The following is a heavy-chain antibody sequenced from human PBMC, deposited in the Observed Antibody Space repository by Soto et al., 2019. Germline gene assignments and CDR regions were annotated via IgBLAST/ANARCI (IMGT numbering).Heavy chain of an antibody. D-gene: IGHD3-22*01. CDR3: AKGTSYYDSSGFDY. Sequence: EVQLLESGGDLLQPGGSLRLSCVASGFTFSNYAMTLVRQAPGTGLEWVAVISGSGGSTYYADSVKGRFNISRDTSKNTLYLQMNKLRADYTAVYCCAKGTSYYDSSGFDYGGQGTLVTVSS. V-gene: IGHV3-23*01. CDR1: GFTFSNYA. CDR2: ISGSGGST. J-gene: IGHJ4*02.